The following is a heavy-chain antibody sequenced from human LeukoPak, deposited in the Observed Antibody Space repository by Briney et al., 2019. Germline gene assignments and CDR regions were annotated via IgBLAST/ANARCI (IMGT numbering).Heavy chain of an antibody. CDR3: ARTTTVTTPFDY. CDR2: VKPDGTEE. V-gene: IGHV3-7*01. J-gene: IGHJ4*02. D-gene: IGHD4-17*01. Sequence: RAGGSLRLSCAASGFTFTGYGMSWVRQAPGKGLEWVANVKPDGTEEYYVDSVKGRFTISRDNAKTSVYLQMNSLRAEDTAIYYCARTTTVTTPFDYWGQGTLVTVSS. CDR1: GFTFTGYG.